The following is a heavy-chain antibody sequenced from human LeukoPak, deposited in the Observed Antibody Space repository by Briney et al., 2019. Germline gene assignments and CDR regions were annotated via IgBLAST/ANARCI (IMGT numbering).Heavy chain of an antibody. D-gene: IGHD3-16*01. Sequence: PGGSLRLSCAASGFTFSRHWMSWVRQAPGKGLDWVATINQDGSVKHHVDSVKGRFIISRDNAKNSLSLQMSSLRAEDTAMYYCARLLGESTIYDLWGQGTPVTVSS. J-gene: IGHJ5*02. CDR3: ARLLGESTIYDL. V-gene: IGHV3-7*01. CDR1: GFTFSRHW. CDR2: INQDGSVK.